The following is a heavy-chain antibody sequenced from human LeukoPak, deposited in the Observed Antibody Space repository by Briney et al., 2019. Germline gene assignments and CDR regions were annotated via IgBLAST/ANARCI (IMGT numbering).Heavy chain of an antibody. Sequence: PSETLSLTCTVSGGSISSGSYYWSWIRQPAGKGLEGIGRIYTSGSTNYNPSLKSRVTISVDTSKNQFSLKLSSVTAADTAVYYCARGLFYYDSSGYSNYFDYWGQGTLVTVSS. CDR1: GGSISSGSYY. D-gene: IGHD3-22*01. CDR3: ARGLFYYDSSGYSNYFDY. V-gene: IGHV4-61*02. CDR2: IYTSGST. J-gene: IGHJ4*02.